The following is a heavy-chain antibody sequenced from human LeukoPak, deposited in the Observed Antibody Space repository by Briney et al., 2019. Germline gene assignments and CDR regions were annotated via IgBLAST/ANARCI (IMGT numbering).Heavy chain of an antibody. CDR1: GFTFSSYA. Sequence: GGSLRLSCAASGFTFSSYAMSWVRQAPGKGLEWVSAISGSGGSTYYADSVKGRFTISRDNAKNTLYLQMNSLRAEDTAVYYCARGGDSGWYGYYYDAMDVWGTGTTVTVAS. CDR2: ISGSGGST. V-gene: IGHV3-23*01. CDR3: ARGGDSGWYGYYYDAMDV. J-gene: IGHJ6*04. D-gene: IGHD6-19*01.